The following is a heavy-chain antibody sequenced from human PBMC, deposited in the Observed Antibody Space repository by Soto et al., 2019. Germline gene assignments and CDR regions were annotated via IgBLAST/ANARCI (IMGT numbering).Heavy chain of an antibody. CDR3: ARDLRRARAAAQAAYYYGMDV. V-gene: IGHV1-18*04. J-gene: IGHJ6*02. CDR2: ISAYNGNT. Sequence: ASVKVSCKASGYTFTSYGISWVRQAPGQGLEWMGWISAYNGNTNYAQKLQGRVTMTTDTSTSTAYMELRSLRSDDTAVYYCARDLRRARAAAQAAYYYGMDVWGQGTTVTVSS. CDR1: GYTFTSYG. D-gene: IGHD6-13*01.